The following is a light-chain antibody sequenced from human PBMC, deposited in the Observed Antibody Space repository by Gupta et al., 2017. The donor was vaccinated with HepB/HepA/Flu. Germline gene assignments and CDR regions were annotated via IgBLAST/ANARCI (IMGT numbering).Light chain of an antibody. CDR3: QAWDTGTVV. Sequence: SYEVPQPPSVSVSPGQTASTTCSGNKLGDKYVYWYQQKSGQSPVMVIYQDTKRPSGIPERFSGYNSGNTATLTISGTQAMDEADYYCQAWDTGTVVFGGGTKLTVL. CDR2: QDT. J-gene: IGLJ2*01. CDR1: KLGDKY. V-gene: IGLV3-1*01.